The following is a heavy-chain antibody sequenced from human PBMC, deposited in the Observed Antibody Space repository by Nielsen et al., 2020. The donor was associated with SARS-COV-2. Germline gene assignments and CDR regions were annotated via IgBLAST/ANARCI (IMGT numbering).Heavy chain of an antibody. CDR2: INSDGSST. Sequence: GGSLRLSCAASGFTFSSYWTHWVRQAPGKGLVWVSRINSDGSSTSYADSVKGRFTISRDNAKNTLYLQMNSLRAEDTAVYYCAAYYASGSYSSGSSNYYYYGKDVWGQGTTVTVSS. V-gene: IGHV3-74*01. CDR1: GFTFSSYW. D-gene: IGHD3-10*01. J-gene: IGHJ6*02. CDR3: AAYYASGSYSSGSSNYYYYGKDV.